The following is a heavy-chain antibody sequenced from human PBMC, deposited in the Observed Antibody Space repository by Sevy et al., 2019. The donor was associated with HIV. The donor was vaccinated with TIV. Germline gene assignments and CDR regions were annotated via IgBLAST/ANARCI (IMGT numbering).Heavy chain of an antibody. Sequence: GGSLRLSCAASGFTFNSYWMSWVRQAPGKGLEWLANIKQDGSETKYVDSVKGRFTISRDNANDSLYLQMNSLRAEDTAVYYCARAPLVPAAADYWGQGILVTVSS. V-gene: IGHV3-7*01. J-gene: IGHJ4*02. CDR1: GFTFNSYW. CDR3: ARAPLVPAAADY. CDR2: IKQDGSET. D-gene: IGHD2-2*01.